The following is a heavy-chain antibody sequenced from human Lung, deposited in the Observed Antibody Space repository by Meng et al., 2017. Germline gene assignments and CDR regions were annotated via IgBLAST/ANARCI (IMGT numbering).Heavy chain of an antibody. Sequence: LVQLGDEGNKPGASMKVFCKASEYSFSSYDSNWVRQATGQGLEWMGWMNPNSGNTGYAQKFQGRVTMTRNTSISTAYMELSSLRSEDTAVYYCARGLLRHIGGNWFDPWGQGTLVTVSS. CDR2: MNPNSGNT. J-gene: IGHJ5*02. V-gene: IGHV1-8*01. D-gene: IGHD3-16*01. CDR1: EYSFSSYD. CDR3: ARGLLRHIGGNWFDP.